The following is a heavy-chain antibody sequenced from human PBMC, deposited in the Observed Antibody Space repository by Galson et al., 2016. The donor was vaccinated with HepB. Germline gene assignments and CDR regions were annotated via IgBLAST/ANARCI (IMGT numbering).Heavy chain of an antibody. CDR3: ARDLSGRGFNSHGGQ. J-gene: IGHJ1*01. CDR2: IYSGGIT. Sequence: SLRLSCAASGFIVSSDYMSWVRQAPGKGLEWVSVIYSGGITDYADSVKGRFTISRDNSKNTLYLQMNSLRAEDTAMYYCARDLSGRGFNSHGGQWGQGTLVTVSS. V-gene: IGHV3-53*01. CDR1: GFIVSSDY. D-gene: IGHD3-10*01.